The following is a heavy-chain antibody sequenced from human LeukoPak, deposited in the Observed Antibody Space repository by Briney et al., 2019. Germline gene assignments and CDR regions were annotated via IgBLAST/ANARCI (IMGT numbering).Heavy chain of an antibody. J-gene: IGHJ6*02. D-gene: IGHD3-10*01. V-gene: IGHV3-23*01. CDR1: GFAFSSYA. CDR3: AGSRGHDYYYYYGMDV. Sequence: GGSLRLSCAASGFAFSSYAMSWVRQAPGKGLEWVSAISGSGGSTYYADSVKGRFTISRDNSKSTLYLQMNSLRAEDTAVYYCAGSRGHDYYYYYGMDVWGQGTTVTVSS. CDR2: ISGSGGST.